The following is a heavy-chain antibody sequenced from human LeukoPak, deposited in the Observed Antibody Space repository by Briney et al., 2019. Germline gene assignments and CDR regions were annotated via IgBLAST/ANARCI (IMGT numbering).Heavy chain of an antibody. V-gene: IGHV1-2*02. CDR2: INPNSGGT. CDR3: ARDGCSGWCSGYDY. D-gene: IGHD6-19*01. J-gene: IGHJ4*02. CDR1: GYTFTGYY. Sequence: ASVKVSCKASGYTFTGYYMHWVRQAPGQGLEWMGWINPNSGGTNYARKFQGRVTMTRDTSISTAYMELSRLRSDDTAVYYCARDGCSGWCSGYDYWGQGTLVTVSP.